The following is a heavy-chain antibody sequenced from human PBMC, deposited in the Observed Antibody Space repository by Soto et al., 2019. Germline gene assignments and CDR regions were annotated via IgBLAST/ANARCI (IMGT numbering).Heavy chain of an antibody. V-gene: IGHV4-39*01. CDR1: GGSISSSSYY. D-gene: IGHD3-22*01. CDR3: ARQNSDSSGDYVFYS. J-gene: IGHJ5*02. CDR2: ISYSGNT. Sequence: SETLSLTCTVSGGSISSSSYYWGWIRQPPGKGLEWIGTISYSGNTYYNPSLKSRVTISVGTSKTQFALRLSSVTAADTAVYYCARQNSDSSGDYVFYSWGQGTLVTV.